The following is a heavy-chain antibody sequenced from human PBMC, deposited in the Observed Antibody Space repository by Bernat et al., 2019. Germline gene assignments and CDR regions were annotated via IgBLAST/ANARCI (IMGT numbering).Heavy chain of an antibody. Sequence: QVQLEESGGGVVQPGRSLRLSCAASGFTFSSYGIHWVRQAPGKGVEGVAVVSYDGVIKYYADSVKGRFTISRDNSKNTLYLQMNSLRGEDTAVYYCAKDGGGVAVAGFSDYWGQGTLVTVSS. J-gene: IGHJ4*02. CDR2: VSYDGVIK. V-gene: IGHV3-30*18. D-gene: IGHD6-19*01. CDR1: GFTFSSYG. CDR3: AKDGGGVAVAGFSDY.